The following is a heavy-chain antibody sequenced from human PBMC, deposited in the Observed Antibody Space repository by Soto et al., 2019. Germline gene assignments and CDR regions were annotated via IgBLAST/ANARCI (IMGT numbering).Heavy chain of an antibody. CDR1: GYTFTSYG. Sequence: QAQLVQSGGEVKKPGASVKVSCRASGYTFTSYGYAWVRQAPGQGLEWMGWISAYNGDTNYAQKFQDRVTLTTATSTTTAHMELRNLGSDDTAVYYCARSGAYCTSITCLFDSCWSLGTLVTVSS. CDR3: ARSGAYCTSITCLFDSC. J-gene: IGHJ4*02. CDR2: ISAYNGDT. D-gene: IGHD2-8*01. V-gene: IGHV1-18*01.